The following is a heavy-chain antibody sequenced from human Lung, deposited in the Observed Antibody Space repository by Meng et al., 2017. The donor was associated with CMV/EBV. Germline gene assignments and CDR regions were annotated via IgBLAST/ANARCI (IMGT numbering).Heavy chain of an antibody. CDR3: ASVTGSSDSSGYYYYYGMDV. J-gene: IGHJ6*02. D-gene: IGHD3-22*01. Sequence: SETLSLTCTVSGGSISSYYWSWIRQPPGKGLEWIGYIYYSGSTNYNPSLKSRVTISVDTSKNQFSLKLSSVTAADTAVYYCASVTGSSDSSGYYYYYGMDVWGQGXTVTASS. CDR1: GGSISSYY. CDR2: IYYSGST. V-gene: IGHV4-59*01.